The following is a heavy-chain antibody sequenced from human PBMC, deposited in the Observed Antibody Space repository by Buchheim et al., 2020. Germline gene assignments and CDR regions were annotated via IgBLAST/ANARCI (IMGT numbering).Heavy chain of an antibody. CDR1: GGPFRTTG. CDR2: ISPMFGAA. CDR3: ARVLTFYYDSRSSRTYYFDY. D-gene: IGHD3-22*01. V-gene: IGHV1-69*12. J-gene: IGHJ4*02. Sequence: QVHLVQSGAEVKEPGSSVKISCQSSGGPFRTTGIGWVRQAPGQGLEWMGGISPMFGAASSAQRFQDRVTITADESISTAYMELSSLKSDDTAVYYCARVLTFYYDSRSSRTYYFDYWGQGTL.